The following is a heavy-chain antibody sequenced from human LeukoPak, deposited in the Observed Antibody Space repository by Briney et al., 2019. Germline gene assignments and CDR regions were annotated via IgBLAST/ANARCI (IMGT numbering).Heavy chain of an antibody. V-gene: IGHV3-23*01. CDR2: ISDTGGST. Sequence: PGGSLRLSCAASGFTFSSYDMSWVRQAPGKGLEWVSGISDTGGSTYYADSVKGRFTISRDNSKNTLYLQMNSLRAEDTAVYYCAKAKGRGSPGRDCFDYWGQGTLVTVSS. CDR3: AKAKGRGSPGRDCFDY. CDR1: GFTFSSYD. D-gene: IGHD3-10*01. J-gene: IGHJ4*02.